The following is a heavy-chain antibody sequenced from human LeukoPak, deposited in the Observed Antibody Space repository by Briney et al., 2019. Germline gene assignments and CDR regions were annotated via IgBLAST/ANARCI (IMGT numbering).Heavy chain of an antibody. J-gene: IGHJ6*03. CDR1: GGSFSGYY. Sequence: SETLSLTCGVYGGSFSGYYWSWIRQPPGKGLEWIGEINHSGSTNYNPSLKSRVTISVDTSKNQFSLKLSSVTAADTAVYYCARGRRLYYDSRWIPTPYYYYYYVDVWGKGTTVTVSS. D-gene: IGHD3-22*01. CDR2: INHSGST. V-gene: IGHV4-34*01. CDR3: ARGRRLYYDSRWIPTPYYYYYYVDV.